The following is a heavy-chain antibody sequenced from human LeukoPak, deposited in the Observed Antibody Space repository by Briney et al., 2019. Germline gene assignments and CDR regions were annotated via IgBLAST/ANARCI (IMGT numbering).Heavy chain of an antibody. CDR1: GGSISSSNW. V-gene: IGHV4-4*02. J-gene: IGHJ4*02. Sequence: SETLSLTCAVSGGSISSSNWWSWVRQPPGKGLEWIGEIYHSGSTNYNPALKSRVTISVDKSKNQFSLKLSSVTAADTAVYYCARQVGATLGYYFDYWGQGTLVTVSS. CDR2: IYHSGST. D-gene: IGHD1-26*01. CDR3: ARQVGATLGYYFDY.